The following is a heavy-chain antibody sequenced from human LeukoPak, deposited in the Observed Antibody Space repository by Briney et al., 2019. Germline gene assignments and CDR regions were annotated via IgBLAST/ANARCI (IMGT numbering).Heavy chain of an antibody. CDR1: GFTFSSYE. CDR2: ISSSGSTI. J-gene: IGHJ4*02. Sequence: GGSLRLSCAASGFTFSSYEMNWVRQAPGKGLEWVSYISSSGSTIYYADSVKGRFTISRDNSKNTLYLQMNSLRAEDTAVYYCAKDRGLLWFGNTPYYFDYWGQGTLVTVSS. CDR3: AKDRGLLWFGNTPYYFDY. V-gene: IGHV3-48*03. D-gene: IGHD3-10*01.